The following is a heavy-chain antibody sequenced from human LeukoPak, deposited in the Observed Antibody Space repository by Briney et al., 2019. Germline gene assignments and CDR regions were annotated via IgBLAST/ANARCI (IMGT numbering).Heavy chain of an antibody. D-gene: IGHD5-18*01. J-gene: IGHJ6*03. CDR2: ISGSASST. CDR1: GFTFSSRDW. Sequence: GGSLRLSCVASGFTFSSRDWMTWVRQAPGKGLEWVSAISGSASSTYHADSVKGRFTISRDNSKNTLYLQMNSLRADDTAVYYCARVGTPMVTIVAPYYMDVWGKGTTVTVSS. CDR3: ARVGTPMVTIVAPYYMDV. V-gene: IGHV3-23*01.